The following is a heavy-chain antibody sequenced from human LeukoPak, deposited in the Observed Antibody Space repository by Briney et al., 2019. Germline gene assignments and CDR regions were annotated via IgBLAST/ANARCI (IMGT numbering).Heavy chain of an antibody. Sequence: GGSLRLSCAASGFTFSSYTGYWVRQAPGKGLEYVSAISNNGDNTYYANSVKGRFTISRDNFKNTLYLQMGSLRAEDMAVYYCARENARDGFNFWGQGTLVTVSS. CDR1: GFTFSSYT. J-gene: IGHJ4*02. V-gene: IGHV3-64*01. CDR3: ARENARDGFNF. CDR2: ISNNGDNT. D-gene: IGHD5-24*01.